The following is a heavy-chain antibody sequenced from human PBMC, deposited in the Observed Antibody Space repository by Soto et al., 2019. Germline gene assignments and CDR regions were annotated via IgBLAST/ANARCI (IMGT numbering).Heavy chain of an antibody. J-gene: IGHJ4*02. Sequence: PGGSLRLSCAASGFTFSSFAMSWVRQAPGKGLDWVSAISGSGGSTYSADSVKGRFTISRDNSKNTLYLQMSSLRAEDTAVYYCAKELIVVVITTFDYWGQGTLVTVSS. D-gene: IGHD3-22*01. CDR1: GFTFSSFA. V-gene: IGHV3-23*01. CDR2: ISGSGGST. CDR3: AKELIVVVITTFDY.